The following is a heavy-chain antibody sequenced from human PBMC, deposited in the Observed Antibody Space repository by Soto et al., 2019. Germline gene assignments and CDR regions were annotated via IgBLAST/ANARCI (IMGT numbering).Heavy chain of an antibody. CDR2: IYYSGST. V-gene: IGHV4-59*01. J-gene: IGHJ4*02. CDR1: GGSISSYY. CDR3: ARHLDTAMEYYFDY. D-gene: IGHD5-18*01. Sequence: QVQLQESGPGLVKPSETLSLTCTVSGGSISSYYWSWIRQPPGKGLEWIGYIYYSGSTNYNPSLKSRVTISVDTSKNQFALKLSSVTAAATDVYYCARHLDTAMEYYFDYWGQGTLVTVSS.